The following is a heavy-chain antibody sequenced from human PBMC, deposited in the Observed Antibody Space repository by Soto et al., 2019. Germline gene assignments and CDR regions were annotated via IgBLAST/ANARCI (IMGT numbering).Heavy chain of an antibody. D-gene: IGHD6-13*01. CDR1: GGTFSSYA. CDR3: ARVWAAAAHYYCGMDV. V-gene: IGHV1-69*06. Sequence: ASVKVSCKASGGTFSSYAISWVRQAPGQGLEWMGGIIPIFGTANYAQKFQGRVTITADKSTSTAYMELSSLRSEDTAVYYCARVWAAAAHYYCGMDVWGQGTTVTVSS. CDR2: IIPIFGTA. J-gene: IGHJ6*02.